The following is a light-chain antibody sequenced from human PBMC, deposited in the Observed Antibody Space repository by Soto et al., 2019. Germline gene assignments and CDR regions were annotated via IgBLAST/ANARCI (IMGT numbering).Light chain of an antibody. CDR2: LNSDGSH. CDR3: QTWGTGIQV. CDR1: SGHSSYA. Sequence: QPVLTQSPSASASLGASVKLTCTLSSGHSSYAIACHQQQPEKGPRYLMKLNSDGSHSKGDGIPDRFSGSSSGAERYLTISGLQSEDEADYYCQTWGTGIQVFGGGTKLTVL. J-gene: IGLJ2*01. V-gene: IGLV4-69*01.